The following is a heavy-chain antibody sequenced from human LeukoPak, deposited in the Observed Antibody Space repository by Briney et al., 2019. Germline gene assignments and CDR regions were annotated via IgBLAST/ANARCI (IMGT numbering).Heavy chain of an antibody. D-gene: IGHD1-26*01. CDR1: GYSISSGYY. CDR2: IYHSGST. V-gene: IGHV4-38-2*01. J-gene: IGHJ4*02. Sequence: PSETLSLTCAVSGYSISSGYYWGWIRQPPGKGLEWIGSIYHSGSTYYNPSLKSRVTISVDTSKNQFSLKLSSVTAADTAVYYCARGRYSGSKSPAEFDYWGQGTLVTVSS. CDR3: ARGRYSGSKSPAEFDY.